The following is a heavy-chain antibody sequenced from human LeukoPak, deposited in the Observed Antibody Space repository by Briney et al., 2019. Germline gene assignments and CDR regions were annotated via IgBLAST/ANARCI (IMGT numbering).Heavy chain of an antibody. J-gene: IGHJ6*03. CDR2: VNDSGST. V-gene: IGHV4-34*01. Sequence: SETLSLTCAVYGGSFSDYYWSWIRQPSGKGLEWIGEVNDSGSTNNNPSLKSRVIMSVDTSKNQFSLKLSSVTAADTAVYYCARMAAAGTTDYYYYMDVWGKGTTVTVSS. CDR3: ARMAAAGTTDYYYYMDV. CDR1: GGSFSDYY. D-gene: IGHD6-13*01.